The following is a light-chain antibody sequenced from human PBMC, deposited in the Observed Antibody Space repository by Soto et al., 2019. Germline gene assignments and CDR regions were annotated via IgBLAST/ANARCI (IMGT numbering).Light chain of an antibody. Sequence: VLTQPPSVSGAPGQRVTISCTGSSSNIGAGYDVHWYQQLPGTAPKLLIYGNSNRPSGVPDRFSGSKSGTSASLAITGLQAEDEADYYCQSYDSSLSCVFGTGTKLTVL. CDR1: SSNIGAGYD. CDR3: QSYDSSLSCV. J-gene: IGLJ1*01. CDR2: GNS. V-gene: IGLV1-40*01.